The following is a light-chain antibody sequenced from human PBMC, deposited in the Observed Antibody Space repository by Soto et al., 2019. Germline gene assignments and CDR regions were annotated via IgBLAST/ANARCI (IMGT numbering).Light chain of an antibody. Sequence: VLTQPPSVSGAPGQRVTISCTGSSSNIGAGYDVHWYQQLPGTAPKLLIYGNSNRPSGVPDRFSGSKSGTSASLAITGLQAEDEADYYCQSYDSSLSCVFGTGTKLTVL. CDR1: SSNIGAGYD. CDR3: QSYDSSLSCV. J-gene: IGLJ1*01. CDR2: GNS. V-gene: IGLV1-40*01.